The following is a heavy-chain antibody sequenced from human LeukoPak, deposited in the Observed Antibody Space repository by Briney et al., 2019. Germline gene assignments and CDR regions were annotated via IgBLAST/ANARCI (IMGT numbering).Heavy chain of an antibody. CDR3: ARSGAYGSGSYLSY. V-gene: IGHV1-2*02. CDR1: GYTFTGYY. J-gene: IGHJ4*02. CDR2: INPNNGGT. Sequence: ASVKVSCKASGYTFTGYYIHWVRQAPGQGLEGMGCINPNNGGTNYAQKFQGRVTMTRDTSISTAYMELSSLRSDDTAVYYCARSGAYGSGSYLSYWGQGTLVTVSS. D-gene: IGHD3-10*01.